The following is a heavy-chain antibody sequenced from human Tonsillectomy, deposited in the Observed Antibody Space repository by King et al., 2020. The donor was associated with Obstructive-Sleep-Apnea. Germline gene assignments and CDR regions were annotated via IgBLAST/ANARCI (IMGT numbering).Heavy chain of an antibody. CDR3: ARADYYYYGMDV. V-gene: IGHV4-4*07. CDR2: IYRSGST. J-gene: IGHJ6*02. Sequence: VQLQESGPGLVKPSETLSLNCTVSGGSISSYYWSWIRQPAGKGLEWVGHIYRSGSTNYSPSLKSRVTMSVDTSKNQFSLKLSSVTAADTAVYYRARADYYYYGMDVWGQGTTVTVSS. CDR1: GGSISSYY.